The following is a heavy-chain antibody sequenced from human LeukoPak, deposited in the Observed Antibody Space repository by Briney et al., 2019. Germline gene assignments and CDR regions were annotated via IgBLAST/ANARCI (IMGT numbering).Heavy chain of an antibody. V-gene: IGHV4-59*12. J-gene: IGHJ4*02. D-gene: IGHD3-22*01. CDR3: ARDYYDSSGYGSPFDY. Sequence: SETLSLTCTVSGGSISSYYWSWIRQPPGKGLEWIGYIYYSGSTNYNPSLKSRVTISVDTSKNRFSLKLSSVTAADTAVYYCARDYYDSSGYGSPFDYWGQGTLVTVSS. CDR2: IYYSGST. CDR1: GGSISSYY.